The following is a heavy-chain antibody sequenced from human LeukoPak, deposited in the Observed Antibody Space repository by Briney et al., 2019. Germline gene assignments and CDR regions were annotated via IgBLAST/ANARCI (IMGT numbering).Heavy chain of an antibody. CDR3: VRLEMTTSYYFDY. CDR2: IHSGGNT. Sequence: GGSLRLSCAASGFTVSSKYMSWVRQAPGKGLEWVSVIHSGGNTYYADSVKGRFTISRDNSKNTLYFQMNSLRAEDTAVYYCVRLEMTTSYYFDYWGQGTLVTVSS. CDR1: GFTVSSKY. D-gene: IGHD5-24*01. J-gene: IGHJ4*02. V-gene: IGHV3-66*01.